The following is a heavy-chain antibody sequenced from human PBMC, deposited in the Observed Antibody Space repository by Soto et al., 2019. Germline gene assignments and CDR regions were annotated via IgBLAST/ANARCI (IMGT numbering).Heavy chain of an antibody. J-gene: IGHJ4*02. CDR1: GFTFSNYA. CDR2: ISGSGKII. CDR3: ARDQGKRIVVAGSDY. Sequence: GGSLRLSCVASGFTFSNYAMSWVRQAPGQGLEWVSVISGSGKIIHYADSVKGRFTISRDNSKNTLNLQMNSLRAEDTAIYYCARDQGKRIVVAGSDYWGQGTLVTVSS. D-gene: IGHD6-19*01. V-gene: IGHV3-23*01.